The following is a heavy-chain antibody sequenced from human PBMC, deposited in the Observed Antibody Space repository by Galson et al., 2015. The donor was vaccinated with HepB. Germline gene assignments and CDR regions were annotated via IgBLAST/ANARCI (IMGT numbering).Heavy chain of an antibody. Sequence: SVKVSCKASGYIFSTYSITWVRQAPGQGLEWMGWIGPYNRETNYARKSQGRVTMTTDTFTSTAYMELRSLRSDDTAFYYCARGALVGVVGGSQSNWFAPGAREPWSPSPQ. CDR3: ARGALVGVVGGSQSNWFAP. V-gene: IGHV1-18*01. J-gene: IGHJ5*02. CDR1: GYIFSTYS. D-gene: IGHD2-15*01. CDR2: IGPYNRET.